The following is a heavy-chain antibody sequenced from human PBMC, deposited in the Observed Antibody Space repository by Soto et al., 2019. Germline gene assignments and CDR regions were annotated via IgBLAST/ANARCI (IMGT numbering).Heavy chain of an antibody. V-gene: IGHV4-30-2*01. J-gene: IGHJ5*02. D-gene: IGHD7-27*01. CDR2: IYHSGST. CDR3: ARDLLGRARWFDP. CDR1: GGSISSGGYS. Sequence: QLQLQESGSGLVKASQTLSLTCAVSGGSISSGGYSWNWIRQPPGKGLEWIGYIYHSGSTYYNPSLKSRVTRSVDRSKNQFSLKLSSVTAADTAVYYCARDLLGRARWFDPWGQGTLVTVSS.